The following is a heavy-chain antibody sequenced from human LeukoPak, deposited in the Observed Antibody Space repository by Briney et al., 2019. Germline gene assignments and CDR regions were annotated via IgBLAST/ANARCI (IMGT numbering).Heavy chain of an antibody. CDR1: GDSLTSGSRY. CDR3: ARCMSELDYGDYAYYYHMDV. J-gene: IGHJ6*04. CDR2: FYSSTRT. D-gene: IGHD4-17*01. V-gene: IGHV4-61*09. Sequence: SETLSLTCTVSGDSLTSGSRYWSWIRQPAGKGLEWIGHFYSSTRTTYNPSLESRVTISGDTAKDQFSLKLDSVTAADTAVYFCARCMSELDYGDYAYYYHMDVWGKGTTVTVSS.